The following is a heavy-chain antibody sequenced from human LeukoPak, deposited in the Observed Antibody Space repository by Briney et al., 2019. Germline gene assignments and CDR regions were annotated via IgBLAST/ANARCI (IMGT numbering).Heavy chain of an antibody. Sequence: GESLRLSCAASGFTFSRHDMHWVRQATGKGLEWVSAIGIAGDTYYADSVKGRFTITRENAKNFLYPQMNSLRAGDTAIYYCARVSLGGNGFDYWGQGTLVTVSP. CDR3: ARVSLGGNGFDY. CDR1: GFTFSRHD. D-gene: IGHD4-23*01. V-gene: IGHV3-13*01. CDR2: IGIAGDT. J-gene: IGHJ4*02.